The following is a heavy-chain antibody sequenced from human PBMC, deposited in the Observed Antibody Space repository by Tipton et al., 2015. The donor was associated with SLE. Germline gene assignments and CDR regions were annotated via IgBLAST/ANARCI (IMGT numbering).Heavy chain of an antibody. CDR1: GGSISSYY. CDR3: ARGRYYFDY. J-gene: IGHJ4*02. CDR2: VHSSGST. Sequence: GLVKPSETLSLTCTVSGGSISSYYWSWIRQPPGKRLEWIGHVHSSGSTNYNPSLKSRVSMSLDTSKNQFSLTMTSVTAADTAVYYCARGRYYFDYWGQGTLVTVSS. V-gene: IGHV4-59*01.